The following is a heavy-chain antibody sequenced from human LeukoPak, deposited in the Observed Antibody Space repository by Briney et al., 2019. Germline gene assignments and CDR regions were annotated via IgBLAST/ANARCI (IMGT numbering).Heavy chain of an antibody. D-gene: IGHD6-13*01. J-gene: IGHJ4*02. Sequence: PGGSLRLSCVASGFTFSRYAMTWVRQAPGKGLQWVSPISGNGDTTYYADSVKGRFTISRDNAKNSLYLQMNSLRAEDTAVYYCARDLTGWQQLEFGYWGQGTLVTVSS. V-gene: IGHV3-23*01. CDR2: ISGNGDTT. CDR3: ARDLTGWQQLEFGY. CDR1: GFTFSRYA.